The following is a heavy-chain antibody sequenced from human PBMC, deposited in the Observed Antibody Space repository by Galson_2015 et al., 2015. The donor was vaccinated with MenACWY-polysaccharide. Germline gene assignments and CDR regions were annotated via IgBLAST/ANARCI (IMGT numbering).Heavy chain of an antibody. CDR2: SGSGGGL. CDR3: AKVGPRSSWTMGLDY. CDR1: GFSFSAYG. Sequence: SLRLSCAASGFSFSAYGMSWVRQAPGRGLEWVSGSGSGGGLYYADSVTGRFTVSRDNSKNTLYLQMNNLRAEDTAVYYCAKVGPRSSWTMGLDYWGQGTLVTVSS. J-gene: IGHJ4*02. D-gene: IGHD6-13*01. V-gene: IGHV3-23*01.